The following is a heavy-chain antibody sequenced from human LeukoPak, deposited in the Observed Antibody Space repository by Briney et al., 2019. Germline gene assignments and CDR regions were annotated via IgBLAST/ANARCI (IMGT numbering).Heavy chain of an antibody. CDR1: GYXFTSYW. J-gene: IGHJ4*02. CDR3: ARTMVRGVIASARDY. V-gene: IGHV5-51*01. Sequence: GESLKISCKGSGYXFTSYWIGWVRQMPGKGLEWMGIIYPGDSDTRYSPSFQGQVTISADKSLSTAYLQWSSLKASDTAMYYCARTMVRGVIASARDYWGQGTLVTVSS. D-gene: IGHD3-10*01. CDR2: IYPGDSDT.